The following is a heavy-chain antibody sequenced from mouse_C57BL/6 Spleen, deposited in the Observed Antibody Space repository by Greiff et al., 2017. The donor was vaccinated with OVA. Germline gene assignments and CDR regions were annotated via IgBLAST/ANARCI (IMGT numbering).Heavy chain of an antibody. CDR2: LLPGCGST. CDR3: ARRRDYYGSKRYFDV. CDR1: GYTFTGYW. J-gene: IGHJ1*03. Sequence: QVQLKESGAELMKPGASVKLSCKATGYTFTGYWIEWVKQRPGHGLEWIGELLPGCGSTNYTEKFKGKATFTADTSSTPAYMQLSSLTTEDSAIYCCARRRDYYGSKRYFDVWGTGTTVTVSS. V-gene: IGHV1-9*01. D-gene: IGHD1-1*01.